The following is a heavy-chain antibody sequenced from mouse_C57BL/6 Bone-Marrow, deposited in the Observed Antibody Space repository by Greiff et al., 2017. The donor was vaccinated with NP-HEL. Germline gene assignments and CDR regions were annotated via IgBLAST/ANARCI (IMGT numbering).Heavy chain of an antibody. V-gene: IGHV1-23*01. CDR2: IDPETGGT. J-gene: IGHJ1*03. Sequence: ESGAELVRPGASVKLSCKASGYTFTDYEMHWVKQTPVHGLEWIGAIDPETGGTAYNQKFKGKATLTADKSSSTAYMELRSLTSEDSAVYYGTRGVNGYFDVWGTGTTVTVSS. CDR1: GYTFTDYE. D-gene: IGHD2-2*01. CDR3: TRGVNGYFDV.